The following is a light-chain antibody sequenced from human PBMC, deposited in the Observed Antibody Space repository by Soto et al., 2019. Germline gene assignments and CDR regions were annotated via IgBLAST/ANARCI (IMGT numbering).Light chain of an antibody. CDR1: QSILYSSNNKNY. CDR3: QQYYDTPFT. J-gene: IGKJ4*01. Sequence: DIVMTQSPDSLAVSLGERATINCKSSQSILYSSNNKNYLAWYQQKPGQPPKLLIYWASTRESGVPDRFTGSGSGTDFTLTISSLQAADVTVYYCQQYYDTPFTFGGGTKVEI. CDR2: WAS. V-gene: IGKV4-1*01.